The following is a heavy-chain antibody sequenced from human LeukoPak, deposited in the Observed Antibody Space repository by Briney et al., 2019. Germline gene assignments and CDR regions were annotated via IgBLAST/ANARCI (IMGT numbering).Heavy chain of an antibody. D-gene: IGHD2-2*02. CDR1: GFTSSGSA. CDR2: NSNKANSYPT. Sequence: GGSLRLSCAASGFTSSGSAMHWVRQPSGKGLEWVGGNSNKANSYPTAYAASVKGKFTISRDDSKNTAYLQMNSLKTEDTAVYYCSRLAGYCSSTSCYTAAFDIWGQGTMVTVSS. CDR3: SRLAGYCSSTSCYTAAFDI. J-gene: IGHJ3*02. V-gene: IGHV3-73*01.